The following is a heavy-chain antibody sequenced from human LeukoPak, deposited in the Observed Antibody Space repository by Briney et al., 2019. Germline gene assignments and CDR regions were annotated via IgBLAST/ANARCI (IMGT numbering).Heavy chain of an antibody. D-gene: IGHD6-19*01. J-gene: IGHJ4*02. Sequence: VASVKVSCKASGYTFTSYYIHWVRQAPGQGLEWMGIINPSGGTTSYAQKFRGRVTMTRDTSTSTVYMELSSLRSEDTAVYYCARGVSYSSGWYANDYWGQGSLVTVSS. CDR2: INPSGGTT. V-gene: IGHV1-46*01. CDR1: GYTFTSYY. CDR3: ARGVSYSSGWYANDY.